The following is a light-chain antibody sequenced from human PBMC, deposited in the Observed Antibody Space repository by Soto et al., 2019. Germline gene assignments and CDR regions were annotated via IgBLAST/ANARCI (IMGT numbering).Light chain of an antibody. J-gene: IGKJ1*01. CDR3: QQYNNWPPQWT. CDR2: GAS. V-gene: IGKV3-15*01. CDR1: QSVSSN. Sequence: EIVMTQSPATLSVSPGEKATLSCRPSQSVSSNFAWYQQKPGQAPRLLIYGASTRATGIPARFSGSGSGTEFTLTISSLQSEDFAVYYCQQYNNWPPQWTFGQGTKVEIK.